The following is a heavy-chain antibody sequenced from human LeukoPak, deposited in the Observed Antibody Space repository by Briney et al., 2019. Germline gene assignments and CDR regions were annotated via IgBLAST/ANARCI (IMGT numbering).Heavy chain of an antibody. Sequence: ASVKVSCKASGFTFTSSAVQWVRQALGQRLEWIGWIVVGSGNTNYAQKFQERVTITRDMSTSTAYMELSSLRSEDTAVYYCAAAGVVPAALGYYYGMDVWGKGTTVTVSS. J-gene: IGHJ6*04. CDR3: AAAGVVPAALGYYYGMDV. D-gene: IGHD2-2*01. CDR1: GFTFTSSA. V-gene: IGHV1-58*01. CDR2: IVVGSGNT.